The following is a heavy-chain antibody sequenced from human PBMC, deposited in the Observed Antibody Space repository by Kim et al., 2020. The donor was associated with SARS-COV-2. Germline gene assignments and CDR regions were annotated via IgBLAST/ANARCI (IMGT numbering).Heavy chain of an antibody. CDR2: ISGNGANT. CDR1: GFTFSSCS. CDR3: AKGISKSIYYYYGMDV. D-gene: IGHD2-2*01. V-gene: IGHV3-23*01. Sequence: GGSLRLSCAASGFTFSSCSMSWVRQAPGKGLEWVSAISGNGANTYYADSVKDRFTISRDNSKNTLYLQMNSLRVGDTAVYYCAKGISKSIYYYYGMDVWG. J-gene: IGHJ6*01.